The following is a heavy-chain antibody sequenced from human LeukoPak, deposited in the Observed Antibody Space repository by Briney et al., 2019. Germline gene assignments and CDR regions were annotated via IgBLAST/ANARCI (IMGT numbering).Heavy chain of an antibody. Sequence: SETLSLTCTVSGGSISSYYWSWIRQPPGKGLEWIGYIYYSGSTNYNPSLKSRVTISVDTSKNQFSLKLSSVTAADTAVYYCARWLGSGYYSYYFDYWGQGTLVTVSS. CDR2: IYYSGST. CDR1: GGSISSYY. D-gene: IGHD3-22*01. J-gene: IGHJ4*02. CDR3: ARWLGSGYYSYYFDY. V-gene: IGHV4-59*01.